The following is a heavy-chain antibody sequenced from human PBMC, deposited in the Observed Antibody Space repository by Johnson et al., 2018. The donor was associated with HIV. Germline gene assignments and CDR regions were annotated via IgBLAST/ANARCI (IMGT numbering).Heavy chain of an antibody. CDR3: ARAHFPYCGGDCYSFAFDI. D-gene: IGHD2-21*02. J-gene: IGHJ3*02. CDR1: GFTFSSYT. CDR2: ISYDGSNK. Sequence: QMLLVESGGGVVQPGRSLRLSCAASGFTFSSYTMHWVRQAPGKGLEWVAVISYDGSNKYYGDSVKGRFTISRDNSKNTLFLQMSSLRDEDTAVYYCARAHFPYCGGDCYSFAFDIWGQGTVVTVSS. V-gene: IGHV3-30-3*01.